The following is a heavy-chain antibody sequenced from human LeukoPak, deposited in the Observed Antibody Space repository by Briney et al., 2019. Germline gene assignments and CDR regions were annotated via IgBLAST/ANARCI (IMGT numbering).Heavy chain of an antibody. CDR3: VRSGGY. Sequence: LAGGSLRLSCAASEFTLGSYYMTWVRQAPGKGLEWVANIKEDGSEKYYVDSVKGRFTISRDNAKNSLCLQMNSLRAEDTAIYYCVRSGGYWGQGTLVTVSS. CDR1: EFTLGSYY. V-gene: IGHV3-7*05. D-gene: IGHD1-26*01. J-gene: IGHJ4*02. CDR2: IKEDGSEK.